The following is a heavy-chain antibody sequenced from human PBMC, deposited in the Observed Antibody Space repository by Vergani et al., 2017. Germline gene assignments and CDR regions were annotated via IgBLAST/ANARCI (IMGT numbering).Heavy chain of an antibody. D-gene: IGHD6-13*01. J-gene: IGHJ6*03. CDR3: ARDRDSSSWDGYYYYYMDV. Sequence: QLQLQESGSGLVKPSQTLSLTCAVSGGSISSGGYSWSWIRQPPGKGLEWIGYIYHSGRTYYNPSLKSRVTISVDRSKNQFSLKLSSVTAADTAVYYCARDRDSSSWDGYYYYYMDVWGKGTTVTVSS. V-gene: IGHV4-30-2*01. CDR2: IYHSGRT. CDR1: GGSISSGGYS.